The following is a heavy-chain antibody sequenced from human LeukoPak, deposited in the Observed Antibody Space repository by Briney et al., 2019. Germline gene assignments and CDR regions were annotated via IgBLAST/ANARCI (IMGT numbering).Heavy chain of an antibody. D-gene: IGHD6-13*01. CDR1: GFTFSSYS. CDR2: ISSSSSYI. Sequence: GGSLRLSCAASGFTFSSYSMNWVRQAPGKGLEWVSSISSSSSYIYYADSVKGRFTISRDNAKNSLYLQMNSLRAEDTAVYYCARDRFSYSSSWYCFDYWGQGTLVTVSS. J-gene: IGHJ4*02. CDR3: ARDRFSYSSSWYCFDY. V-gene: IGHV3-21*01.